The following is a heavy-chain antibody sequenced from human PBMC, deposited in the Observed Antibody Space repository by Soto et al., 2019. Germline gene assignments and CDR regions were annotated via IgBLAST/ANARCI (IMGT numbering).Heavy chain of an antibody. Sequence: PGGSLRLSCAASGFTFSSYAMSWVRQAPGKGLEWVSAISGSGGSTYYADSVKGRFTISRDNSKNTLYLQMNSLRAEDTAVYYCAKDRDSSGWFDTCFDYWGQGTLVTVSS. J-gene: IGHJ4*02. CDR3: AKDRDSSGWFDTCFDY. D-gene: IGHD6-19*01. CDR1: GFTFSSYA. CDR2: ISGSGGST. V-gene: IGHV3-23*01.